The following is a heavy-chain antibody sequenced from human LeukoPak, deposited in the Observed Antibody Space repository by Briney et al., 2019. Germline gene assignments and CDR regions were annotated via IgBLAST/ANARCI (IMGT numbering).Heavy chain of an antibody. V-gene: IGHV4-59*08. J-gene: IGHJ4*02. CDR3: ARHEKAVAGKHFDY. Sequence: SETLSLTCTVSGVSINNYYWTWIRQPPGKGLEWIGCIHYTGTTDYNPSLKSRVTISVDTSKNQFSLKLSSVTAADTAVYYCARHEKAVAGKHFDYWGQGTLVTVSS. CDR2: IHYTGTT. CDR1: GVSINNYY. D-gene: IGHD6-19*01.